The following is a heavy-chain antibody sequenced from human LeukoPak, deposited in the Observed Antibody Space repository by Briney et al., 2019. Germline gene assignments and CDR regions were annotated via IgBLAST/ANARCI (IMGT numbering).Heavy chain of an antibody. J-gene: IGHJ4*02. CDR3: ARSLETIRWPNFDY. CDR2: ISGRSSTL. CDR1: GFTFSSYS. D-gene: IGHD2-15*01. V-gene: IGHV3-48*04. Sequence: SGGSLRLSCAASGFTFSSYSMNWVRQAPGKGLEWISYISGRSSTLYYADSVKGRFTISRDNAKNSLYLQMNSLRAEDTAVYYCARSLETIRWPNFDYWGQGTLVSVSS.